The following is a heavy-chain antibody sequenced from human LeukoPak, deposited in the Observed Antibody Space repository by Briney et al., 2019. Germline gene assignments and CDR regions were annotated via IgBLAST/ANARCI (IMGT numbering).Heavy chain of an antibody. Sequence: GGSLKLSCAASGFIFSGSAMHWVRQASGKGLEWVGCIRNKADNYATVYAPSVGGRFSISRDDSNNAAYLQMNSLKTEDTAVYYCTTHDRNWGSSDYWGQGTLVTVSS. D-gene: IGHD7-27*01. V-gene: IGHV3-73*01. CDR3: TTHDRNWGSSDY. CDR2: IRNKADNYAT. CDR1: GFIFSGSA. J-gene: IGHJ4*02.